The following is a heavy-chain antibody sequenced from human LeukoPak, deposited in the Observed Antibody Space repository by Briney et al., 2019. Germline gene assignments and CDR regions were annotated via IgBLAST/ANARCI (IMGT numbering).Heavy chain of an antibody. J-gene: IGHJ4*02. V-gene: IGHV1-2*02. CDR3: ARDRDYSNTERGFDY. CDR1: GYTFTDYY. CDR2: INPNSGET. D-gene: IGHD4-11*01. Sequence: ASVRVSCKTSGYTFTDYYIHWARQAPGQGLEWMGWINPNSGETNSAQKFQGRVTMTGDTSIGTAYMELRRVTSDDTAVYYCARDRDYSNTERGFDYWGQGTLVTVSS.